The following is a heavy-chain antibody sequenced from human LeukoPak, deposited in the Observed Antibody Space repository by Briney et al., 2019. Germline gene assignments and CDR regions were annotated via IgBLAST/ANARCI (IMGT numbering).Heavy chain of an antibody. J-gene: IGHJ5*02. CDR2: VSAYNGNT. CDR1: LYTPSSFR. CDR3: ARDHLKYCSSGTCVA. Sequence: ASVKVSCRPSLYTPSSFRISWVPQAPGQGVEWMGWVSAYNGNTNYAQKLHGRVTMTTDTSTSTTYMELRRLTSDDTAVYYCARDHLKYCSSGTCVAWGQGTLVTVS. D-gene: IGHD2-15*01. V-gene: IGHV1-18*01.